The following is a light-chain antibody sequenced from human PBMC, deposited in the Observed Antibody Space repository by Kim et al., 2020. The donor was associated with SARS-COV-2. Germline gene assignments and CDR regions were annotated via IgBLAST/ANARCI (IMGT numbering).Light chain of an antibody. CDR3: QSYDSSLSGSGV. V-gene: IGLV1-40*01. Sequence: VTLSCTGSSSNIGAGYDVHWYQQLPGAAPKLLIYGNSNRPSGVPDRFSGSKSGTSASLAITGLQAEDEADYYCQSYDSSLSGSGVFGTGTKVTVL. CDR1: SSNIGAGYD. J-gene: IGLJ1*01. CDR2: GNS.